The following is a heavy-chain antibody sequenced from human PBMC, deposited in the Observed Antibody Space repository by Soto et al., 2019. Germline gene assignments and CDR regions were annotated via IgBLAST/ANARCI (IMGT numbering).Heavy chain of an antibody. V-gene: IGHV4-34*01. J-gene: IGHJ4*02. CDR3: ARFGRFGELSPGDY. CDR1: GGSFSGYY. D-gene: IGHD3-10*01. Sequence: SETLSLTCAVYGGSFSGYYWSWIRQPPGKGLEWIGEINHSGSTNYNPSLKSRVTISVDTSKNQFSLKLSSVTAADTAVYYCARFGRFGELSPGDYWGQGTLVTVSS. CDR2: INHSGST.